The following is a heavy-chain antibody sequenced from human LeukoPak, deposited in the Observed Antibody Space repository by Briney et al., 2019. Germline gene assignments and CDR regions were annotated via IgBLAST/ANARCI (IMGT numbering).Heavy chain of an antibody. D-gene: IGHD6-19*01. CDR1: GFTLSTYA. J-gene: IGHJ4*02. Sequence: PGGSLRLSCAVSGFTLSTYAMSWVRQAPGKGLEWVSAISDSGTSTYYADSVKGRFTISRDNSKNTLYLQMNSLRAEDTAVYYCAKGPPNIAVAGLFDYWGQGTLSPSPQ. CDR2: ISDSGTST. CDR3: AKGPPNIAVAGLFDY. V-gene: IGHV3-23*01.